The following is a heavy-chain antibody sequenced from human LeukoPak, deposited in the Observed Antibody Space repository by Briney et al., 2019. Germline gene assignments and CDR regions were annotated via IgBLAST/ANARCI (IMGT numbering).Heavy chain of an antibody. CDR2: INHGGST. V-gene: IGHV4-34*01. Sequence: PSETLSLTCAVYGGSFSGYYWSWIRQPPGKGLEWIGEINHGGSTNYNPSLKSRVTISVDTSKNQFSLRLSSVTAADTAMYYCAKSGGYGLIDYWGQGTLVTVSS. CDR1: GGSFSGYY. CDR3: AKSGGYGLIDY. D-gene: IGHD1-26*01. J-gene: IGHJ4*02.